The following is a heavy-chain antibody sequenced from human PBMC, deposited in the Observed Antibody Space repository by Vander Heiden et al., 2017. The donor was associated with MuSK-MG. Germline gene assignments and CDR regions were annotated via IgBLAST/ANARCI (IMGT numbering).Heavy chain of an antibody. CDR1: GSTFHDSA. CDR3: AKATISTSSLFRYHFDY. D-gene: IGHD6-13*01. Sequence: EVQLVESGGGLVQPGRSLRLSCAASGSTFHDSAMHWVRQAPGKGLEWVSGISWNSESIGYADSVKGRFTISRDNAKNSLILQMNGLRVEDTAFYFCAKATISTSSLFRYHFDYWGQGTLVTVSS. J-gene: IGHJ4*02. CDR2: ISWNSESI. V-gene: IGHV3-9*01.